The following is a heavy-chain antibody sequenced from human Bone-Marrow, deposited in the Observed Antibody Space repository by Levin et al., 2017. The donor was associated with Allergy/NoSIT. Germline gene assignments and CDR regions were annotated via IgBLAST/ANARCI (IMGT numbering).Heavy chain of an antibody. Sequence: KSSETLSLTCSVSGASISNYGWCTWLRQSPGKGLEWIGEVYHSGTTHYNPSLQSRVSMSQDKSKNQFSLKLISVTAADTAVYFCARTPDYYYAMDVWGHGTTVTVSS. V-gene: IGHV4-4*02. J-gene: IGHJ6*02. CDR2: VYHSGTT. CDR1: GASISNYGW. CDR3: ARTPDYYYAMDV.